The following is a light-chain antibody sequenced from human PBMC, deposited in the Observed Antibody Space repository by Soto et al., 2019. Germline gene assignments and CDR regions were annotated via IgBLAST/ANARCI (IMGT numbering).Light chain of an antibody. CDR2: GAS. J-gene: IGKJ5*01. V-gene: IGKV3-20*01. CDR1: QSVRNSY. Sequence: EIVLAQSPGTLSLSLGERATLSCRASQSVRNSYLAWYQQKPGQAPRLLISGASSRTTGIPDRFSGSGSGTDFTLTISRLEPEGFAVYYCQQYGNSPQITFGQGTRLEIK. CDR3: QQYGNSPQIT.